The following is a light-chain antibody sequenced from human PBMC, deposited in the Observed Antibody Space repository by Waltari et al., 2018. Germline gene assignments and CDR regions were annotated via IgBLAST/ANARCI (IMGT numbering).Light chain of an antibody. CDR1: SSDVRGYNY. V-gene: IGLV2-8*01. CDR2: EVS. CDR3: SSYAGSNNLGV. Sequence: QSALTQPPSASGSPGQSVTISCTGTSSDVRGYNYVSWYQQHPGKAPKLMIYEVSKRPSGVPDRFSGSKSGNTASLTVSGLQAEDEADYYCSSYAGSNNLGVFGTGTKVTVL. J-gene: IGLJ1*01.